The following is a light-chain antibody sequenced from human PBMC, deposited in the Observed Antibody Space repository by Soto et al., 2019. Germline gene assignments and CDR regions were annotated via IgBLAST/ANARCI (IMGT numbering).Light chain of an antibody. CDR1: SSDVGTYNL. Sequence: QSVLTQPASVSGSPGQSITISCTGTSSDVGTYNLVSWFQQYPDKAPKLMIYEDIKRPSGVSNRFSGSKSGNTASPTISGLQAEDEAHYYCCSYAGSHTWVFGGGTKVTVL. CDR2: EDI. V-gene: IGLV2-23*01. CDR3: CSYAGSHTWV. J-gene: IGLJ3*02.